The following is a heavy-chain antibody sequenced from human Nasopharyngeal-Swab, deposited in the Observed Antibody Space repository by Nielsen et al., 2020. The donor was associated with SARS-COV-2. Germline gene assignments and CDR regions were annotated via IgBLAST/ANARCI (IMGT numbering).Heavy chain of an antibody. V-gene: IGHV3-33*01. CDR2: IWYDGSNK. CDR1: GFTFSSYG. Sequence: GESLKISCAASGFTFSSYGMHWVRQAPGKGLEWVAVIWYDGSNKYYADSVKGRFTISRDNSKNTLYLQMNSLRAEDTAVYYCARGKGVRGVITSTFDYWGQGTLVTVSS. D-gene: IGHD3-10*02. CDR3: ARGKGVRGVITSTFDY. J-gene: IGHJ4*02.